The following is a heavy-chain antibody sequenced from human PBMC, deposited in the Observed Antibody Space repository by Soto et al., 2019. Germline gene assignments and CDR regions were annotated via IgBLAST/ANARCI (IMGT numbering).Heavy chain of an antibody. V-gene: IGHV4-34*01. Sequence: QVQLQQWGAGLLKPSETLSLTCGVHGESLSGYYWTWIRQPPGRGLEWIGEINPGRNTNYNPSLKSRVTISTDTSETHFSLNLTSVTAADTAIYYCARSHYGGWAAWFDPWGQGTLVTISS. CDR3: ARSHYGGWAAWFDP. CDR1: GESLSGYY. J-gene: IGHJ5*02. CDR2: INPGRNT. D-gene: IGHD3-10*01.